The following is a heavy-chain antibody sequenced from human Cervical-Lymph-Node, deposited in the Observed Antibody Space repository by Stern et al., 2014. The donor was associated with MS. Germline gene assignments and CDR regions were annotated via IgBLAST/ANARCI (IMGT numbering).Heavy chain of an antibody. Sequence: VQLVESGAEVKKPGASVKVSCKASGYTFTSYYMHWVRQAPGQGLEWMGIINPSGGSTSYAQKFQGRVTMTRDTSTSTVYMELSSLRSEDTAVYYCARVGGNSTSCYIGRCWFGPWGQGTLVTVSS. CDR3: ARVGGNSTSCYIGRCWFGP. CDR1: GYTFTSYY. J-gene: IGHJ5*02. D-gene: IGHD2-2*02. V-gene: IGHV1-46*01. CDR2: INPSGGST.